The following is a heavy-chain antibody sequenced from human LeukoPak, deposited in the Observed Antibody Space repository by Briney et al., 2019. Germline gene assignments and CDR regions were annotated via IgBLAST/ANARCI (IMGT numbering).Heavy chain of an antibody. CDR2: INPNSGGT. CDR1: GYTFTGYY. Sequence: ASVKVSXKASGYTFTGYYMHWVRQAPGQGLEWMGRINPNSGGTNYAQKFQGRGTMTRDTSISTAYMGLSRLRSDDTAVYYCARAGRYCSGGSCYYIYWGQGTLVTVX. D-gene: IGHD2-15*01. J-gene: IGHJ4*02. V-gene: IGHV1-2*06. CDR3: ARAGRYCSGGSCYYIY.